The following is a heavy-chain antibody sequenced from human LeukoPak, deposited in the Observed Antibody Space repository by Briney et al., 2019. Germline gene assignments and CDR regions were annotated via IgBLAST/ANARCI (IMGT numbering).Heavy chain of an antibody. Sequence: PGGSLRLSCAASGFTVSSNSVSWVRQAPGKGLEWVSLIYGGGSTYYADSVKGRFTISRDNSKNTLYLQMNSLRPEDTAVYYCARHSGNSGSYYFDCWGQGTLVTVSS. CDR1: GFTVSSNS. CDR3: ARHSGNSGSYYFDC. V-gene: IGHV3-53*01. D-gene: IGHD5-12*01. J-gene: IGHJ4*02. CDR2: IYGGGST.